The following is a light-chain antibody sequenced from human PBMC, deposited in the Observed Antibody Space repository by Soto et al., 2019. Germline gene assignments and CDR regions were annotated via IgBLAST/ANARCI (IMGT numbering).Light chain of an antibody. Sequence: IQMTQSPYSLSASVGDSVTITCRASQSLRGWLAWYQQRPGKAPKALIYDASTLASGVPSRFNGSGSGTEFTLTISSLQPDDFATYYCQQYITYSTFGQGTRLEIK. V-gene: IGKV1-5*01. CDR2: DAS. CDR1: QSLRGW. CDR3: QQYITYST. J-gene: IGKJ5*01.